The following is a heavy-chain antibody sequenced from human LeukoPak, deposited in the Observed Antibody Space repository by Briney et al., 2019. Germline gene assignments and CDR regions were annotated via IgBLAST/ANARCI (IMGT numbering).Heavy chain of an antibody. J-gene: IGHJ4*02. D-gene: IGHD1-26*01. Sequence: PSETLSLTCTVSGGSISSYYWSWIRQPPGKGLEWIGYIYYSGSTNYNPSLKSRVTISVDTSKNQFSLKLSSVTAADTAVYYCARDGTRNFDYWGQGTLVTVSS. CDR1: GGSISSYY. CDR2: IYYSGST. CDR3: ARDGTRNFDY. V-gene: IGHV4-59*12.